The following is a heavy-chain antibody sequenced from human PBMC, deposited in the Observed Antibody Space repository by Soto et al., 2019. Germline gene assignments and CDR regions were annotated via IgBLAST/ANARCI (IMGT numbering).Heavy chain of an antibody. CDR2: INWNGIST. Sequence: GGSLRLSCAASGFTFDDYGMSWVRQGPGKGLEWVSVINWNGISTGYADSVKGRFTISRDNAKNSLYLQLNSLRAEDRAVYYCARDSRFGKVIIYDYWGQGSLVTVSS. V-gene: IGHV3-20*04. CDR3: ARDSRFGKVIIYDY. CDR1: GFTFDDYG. J-gene: IGHJ4*02. D-gene: IGHD3-16*02.